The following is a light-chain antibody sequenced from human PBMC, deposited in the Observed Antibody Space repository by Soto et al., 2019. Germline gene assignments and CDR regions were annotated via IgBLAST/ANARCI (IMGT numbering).Light chain of an antibody. V-gene: IGKV1-12*01. Sequence: DIQMTQSPSSVSASVGDRVTITCRASERINTYLAWYQQQPGKAPKLLIYAASSLQSGVPSRFSGSGSGTEFTLTISNLQPEDFATYYCKQANSPPLTCGGGTKVEIK. J-gene: IGKJ4*01. CDR1: ERINTY. CDR3: KQANSPPLT. CDR2: AAS.